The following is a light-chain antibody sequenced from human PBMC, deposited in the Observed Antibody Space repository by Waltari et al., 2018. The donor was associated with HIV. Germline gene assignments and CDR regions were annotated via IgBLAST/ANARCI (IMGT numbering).Light chain of an antibody. J-gene: IGLJ2*01. CDR2: RNS. Sequence: QSVLTQSPSASGTPGQRVTISCSGSGSNIGSNNVHWYQQVPGTAPKLLIYRNSRRPSGVPDRFAGSKSGASASLAISVLQSEDEADYYCAAWDDSLNGPVFGGGTRLTVL. CDR3: AAWDDSLNGPV. V-gene: IGLV1-44*01. CDR1: GSNIGSNN.